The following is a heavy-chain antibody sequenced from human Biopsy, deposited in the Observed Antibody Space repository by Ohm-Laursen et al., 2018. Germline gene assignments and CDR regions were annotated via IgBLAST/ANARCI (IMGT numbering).Heavy chain of an antibody. CDR3: ARGMRSSGWPYFDS. Sequence: GTLSLTCTVSGGSIYNFFWSWIRQPPGKGLEWIGYIYYSGSTNYNPSPKSRVTMSVDTSKNQFSLKLSSVTAADTAIYYCARGMRSSGWPYFDSWGQGTLVTVSS. CDR2: IYYSGST. CDR1: GGSIYNFF. V-gene: IGHV4-59*01. J-gene: IGHJ4*02. D-gene: IGHD6-19*01.